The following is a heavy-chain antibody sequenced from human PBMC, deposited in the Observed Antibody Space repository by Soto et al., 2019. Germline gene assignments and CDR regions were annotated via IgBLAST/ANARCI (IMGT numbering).Heavy chain of an antibody. CDR3: AGERGSITVRDPFDI. V-gene: IGHV4-4*02. CDR1: SGSISSNNW. Sequence: SETLSLTCTVTSGSISSNNWWSWVRQTPGKGLEWIGEIYHGGSTNYNPSLMNRATISVDNSRNQFSLRLTSVTAADTAVYYCAGERGSITVRDPFDIWGQGTLVTVSS. D-gene: IGHD3-10*01. CDR2: IYHGGST. J-gene: IGHJ3*02.